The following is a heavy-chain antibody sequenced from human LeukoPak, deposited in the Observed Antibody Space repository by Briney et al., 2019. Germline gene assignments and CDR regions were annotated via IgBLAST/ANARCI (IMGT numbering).Heavy chain of an antibody. Sequence: PGGSLRLSCAASGFTFSSYAMHWVRQAPGKGLEWVAAISYDGSNKYSADSVKGRFTISRDNSKDTLYLQMNSLRPEDTAVYYCAGHFGAWHYFDYWGQGTLVTVSS. V-gene: IGHV3-30*04. D-gene: IGHD3-3*01. CDR2: ISYDGSNK. J-gene: IGHJ4*02. CDR1: GFTFSSYA. CDR3: AGHFGAWHYFDY.